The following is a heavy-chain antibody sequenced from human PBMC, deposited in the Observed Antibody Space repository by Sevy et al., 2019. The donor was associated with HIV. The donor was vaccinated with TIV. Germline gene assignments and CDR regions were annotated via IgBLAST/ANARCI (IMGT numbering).Heavy chain of an antibody. D-gene: IGHD4-17*01. V-gene: IGHV3-7*01. J-gene: IGHJ6*03. CDR3: ATDPFSVTSSNDYMDV. Sequence: GESLKISCAASGFTFSKYWMSWVRQAPGKGLEWVANIQEDGSDKYYVDAVKGRFTISRDNAKNSLYLQMNSLRAEDTAVYYCATDPFSVTSSNDYMDVWGKGTTVTVSS. CDR1: GFTFSKYW. CDR2: IQEDGSDK.